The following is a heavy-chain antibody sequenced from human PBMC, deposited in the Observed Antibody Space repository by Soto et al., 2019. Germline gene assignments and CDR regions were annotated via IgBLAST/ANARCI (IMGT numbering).Heavy chain of an antibody. CDR3: AKSAVAGTTWDY. CDR1: GFTFSSYA. D-gene: IGHD6-19*01. CDR2: ISRSGGST. J-gene: IGHJ4*02. V-gene: IGHV3-23*01. Sequence: EVQLLESGGGLVQPGGSLRLSCAASGFTFSSYAMSWVCQAPGKGLEWVSAISRSGGSTYYADSVKGRFTISRDNSKNTLYLQMNSLRAEDTAVYYCAKSAVAGTTWDYWGQGTLVTVSS.